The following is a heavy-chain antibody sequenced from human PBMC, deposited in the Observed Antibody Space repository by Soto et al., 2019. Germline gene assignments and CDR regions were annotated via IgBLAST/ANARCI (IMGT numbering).Heavy chain of an antibody. CDR2: IYDSGSS. J-gene: IGHJ4*02. D-gene: IGHD4-4*01. V-gene: IGHV4-30-4*02. CDR3: ARMERSTDGMSVYYFDS. CDR1: GASISSGDYF. Sequence: SETLSLTCTVSGASISSGDYFWSWIRQSPGKGLQWIGYIYDSGSSYYNPSLKSRVTISVDTSKNQFSLELSSVTAADTAVYFCARMERSTDGMSVYYFDSWGQGTLVTVSS.